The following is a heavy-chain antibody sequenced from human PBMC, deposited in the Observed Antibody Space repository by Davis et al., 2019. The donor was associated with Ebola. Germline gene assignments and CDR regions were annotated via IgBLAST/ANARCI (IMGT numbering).Heavy chain of an antibody. D-gene: IGHD3-3*01. J-gene: IGHJ4*02. V-gene: IGHV3-30*04. CDR2: VSHSEREK. Sequence: GESLKISCAASGFTFRNYAMHWVRQAPGKGLEWVAVVSHSEREKFYADSVKGRFTISRDNSESTLYLQMNSLTADDTSVYYCARAGFDEVLDYWGQGTPVTVSS. CDR1: GFTFRNYA. CDR3: ARAGFDEVLDY.